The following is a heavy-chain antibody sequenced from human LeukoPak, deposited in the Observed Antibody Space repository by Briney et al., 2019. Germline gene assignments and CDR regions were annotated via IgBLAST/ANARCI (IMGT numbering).Heavy chain of an antibody. Sequence: GGSLRLSCAASGFTFSSYSMNWVRQAPGKGLEWVSSISSSSSYIYYADSVKGRFTISRDSAKNSLYLQMNSLRAEDTAVYYCARAGPGLQLWLLFDYWGQGTLVTVSS. CDR3: ARAGPGLQLWLLFDY. CDR2: ISSSSSYI. CDR1: GFTFSSYS. D-gene: IGHD5-18*01. V-gene: IGHV3-21*01. J-gene: IGHJ4*02.